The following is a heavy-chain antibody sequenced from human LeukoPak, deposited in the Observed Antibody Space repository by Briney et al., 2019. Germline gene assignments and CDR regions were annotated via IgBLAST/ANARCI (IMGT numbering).Heavy chain of an antibody. V-gene: IGHV4-38-2*02. CDR3: AKYYYDSSGYWPQGYFDY. CDR1: GYSISSGYY. Sequence: SETLSLTCTVSGYSISSGYYWGWIRQPPGKGLEWIGSIYHSGSTYYNPSLKSRVTISVDTSKNQFSLKLSSVTAADTAVYYCAKYYYDSSGYWPQGYFDYWGQGTLVTVSS. CDR2: IYHSGST. D-gene: IGHD3-22*01. J-gene: IGHJ4*02.